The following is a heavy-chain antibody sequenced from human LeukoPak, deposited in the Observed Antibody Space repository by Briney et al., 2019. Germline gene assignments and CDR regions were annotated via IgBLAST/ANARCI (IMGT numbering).Heavy chain of an antibody. D-gene: IGHD6-6*01. CDR2: IYYSAST. Sequence: KPSETLSLTCTVSGGSISSYYWSWIRQPPGKGLAWNGYIYYSASTNYNPSLKSRATISVDTSKNQFSLKLSSVTAADTAVYYCARWVEYSSSSGLGYWGQGTVVSVS. J-gene: IGHJ4*02. CDR3: ARWVEYSSSSGLGY. V-gene: IGHV4-59*01. CDR1: GGSISSYY.